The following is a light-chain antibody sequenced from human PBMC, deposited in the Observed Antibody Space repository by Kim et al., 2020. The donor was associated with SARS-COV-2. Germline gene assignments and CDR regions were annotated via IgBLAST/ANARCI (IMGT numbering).Light chain of an antibody. J-gene: IGKJ2*01. CDR1: QYISNY. CDR3: QHYFNLPYT. CDR2: DAS. V-gene: IGKV1-33*01. Sequence: DIQMTQSPYSLSASVGDRVTISCQASQYISNYLNWYRQKPGKAPELLIYDASKLETGVPSRFSGSGYGTDFTFTINSLQPEDFATYHCQHYFNLPYTFGQGTKLEI.